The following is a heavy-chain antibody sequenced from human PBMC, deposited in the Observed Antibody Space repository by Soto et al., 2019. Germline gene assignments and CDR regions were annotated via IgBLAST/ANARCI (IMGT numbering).Heavy chain of an antibody. Sequence: PSETLSLTCSVSGGSISSYYWSWIRQPPGKGLEWIGYIYYSGSTNYNPSLKSRVTISADTSRNQFSLRLSSVTAVDTAVYYCARDYYDTTHYFDHWGQGTLVTVSS. CDR2: IYYSGST. J-gene: IGHJ4*02. V-gene: IGHV4-59*01. CDR1: GGSISSYY. D-gene: IGHD3-16*01. CDR3: ARDYYDTTHYFDH.